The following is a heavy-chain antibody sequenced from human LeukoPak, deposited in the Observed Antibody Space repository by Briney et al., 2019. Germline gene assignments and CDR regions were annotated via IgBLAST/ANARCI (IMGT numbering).Heavy chain of an antibody. CDR2: ISSGGSTI. CDR1: GFTFSSYD. CDR3: ARARPYYYYGIDV. Sequence: GGSLRLSCAASGFTFSSYDMNWVRQAPGKGLEWVSDISSGGSTIYDADSVMGQFTISRNNAKNSLYMQMNSLRAEDTAGYYCARARPYYYYGIDVWGQGTTVTVSS. J-gene: IGHJ6*02. V-gene: IGHV3-48*03.